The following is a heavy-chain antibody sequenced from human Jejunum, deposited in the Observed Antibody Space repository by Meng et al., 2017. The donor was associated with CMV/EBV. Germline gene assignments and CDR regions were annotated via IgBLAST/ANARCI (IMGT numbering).Heavy chain of an antibody. D-gene: IGHD3-16*01. CDR3: EKKIHPDAPLGCFVP. J-gene: IGHJ5*02. CDR2: FYRGGTST. Sequence: CIFSNSARGWFRQATGGGLWWVSFFYRGGTSTNYAAPVGGRFTIPRDNSKNILYLKMNSLRAEDTAIYYCEKKIHPDAPLGCFVPWGQGTLVTVSS. CDR1: CIFSNSA. V-gene: IGHV3-23*03.